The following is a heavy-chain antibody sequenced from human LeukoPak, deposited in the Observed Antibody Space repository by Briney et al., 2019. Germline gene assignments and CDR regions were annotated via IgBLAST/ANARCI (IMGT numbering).Heavy chain of an antibody. J-gene: IGHJ5*02. CDR3: ARLYDINWFDP. D-gene: IGHD3-9*01. Sequence: PSETLSLTCTVSGGSISSYYWSWIRQPPGKGLEWIGYIYTSGSTNYNSSLKSRVTISVDTSKNQFSLKLSSVTAADTAVYYCARLYDINWFDPWGQGTLVTVSS. CDR2: IYTSGST. CDR1: GGSISSYY. V-gene: IGHV4-4*09.